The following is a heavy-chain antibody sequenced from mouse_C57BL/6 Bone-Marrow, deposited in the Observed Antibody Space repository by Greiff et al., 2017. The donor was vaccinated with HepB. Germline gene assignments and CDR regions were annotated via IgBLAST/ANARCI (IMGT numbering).Heavy chain of an antibody. CDR1: GYTFTSYW. V-gene: IGHV1-64*01. D-gene: IGHD1-1*01. J-gene: IGHJ4*01. CDR3: AIYGSRGYYAMDY. Sequence: QVHVKQPGAELVKPGASVKLSCKASGYTFTSYWMHWVKQRPGQGLEWIGMIHPNSGSTNYNEKFKSKATLTVDKSSSTAYMQLSSLTSEDSAVYYCAIYGSRGYYAMDYWGQGTSVTVSS. CDR2: IHPNSGST.